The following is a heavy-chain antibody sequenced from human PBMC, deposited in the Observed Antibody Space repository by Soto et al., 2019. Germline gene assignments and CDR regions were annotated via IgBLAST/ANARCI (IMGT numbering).Heavy chain of an antibody. J-gene: IGHJ4*02. Sequence: QVQLVQSGAEVKKPGSSVKVSCKASGGTFSSYAISWVRQAPGQGLEWMGGSIPIFGTANYAQKFQGRVTITADESTSTAYMELSSLRSEDTAVYYCARDHDGSSGSYYDYWGQGTLVTVSS. CDR3: ARDHDGSSGSYYDY. CDR1: GGTFSSYA. V-gene: IGHV1-69*01. D-gene: IGHD3-22*01. CDR2: SIPIFGTA.